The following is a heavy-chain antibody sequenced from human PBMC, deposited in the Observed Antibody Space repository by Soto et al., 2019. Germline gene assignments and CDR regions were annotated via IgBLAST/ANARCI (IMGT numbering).Heavy chain of an antibody. Sequence: LSLSCAASGFTVSSYSMPEVRQAPGKGVEWVAVISYDGSNKYYADSVKGRFTISRDNSKNTLYLQMNSLRAEDTAVYYCAKDFGMAKGYFDYWGQGTLVTVSS. CDR2: ISYDGSNK. CDR1: GFTVSSYS. D-gene: IGHD3-16*01. V-gene: IGHV3-30*18. J-gene: IGHJ4*02. CDR3: AKDFGMAKGYFDY.